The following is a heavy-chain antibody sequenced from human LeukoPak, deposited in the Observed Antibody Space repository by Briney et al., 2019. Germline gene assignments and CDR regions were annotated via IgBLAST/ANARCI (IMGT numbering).Heavy chain of an antibody. D-gene: IGHD5-18*01. CDR2: IHFSGGT. J-gene: IGHJ4*02. CDR1: GRTISDGDWY. Sequence: SQTLSLTCTVSGRTISDGDWYWSWIRQTPGKSLEWIGYIHFSGGTNYNPSLKSRVTISLDTSKNQFSLKLNSLTAADTAVYYCAAVDTAMLSFDYWGQGTLVTVSS. CDR3: AAVDTAMLSFDY. V-gene: IGHV4-30-4*08.